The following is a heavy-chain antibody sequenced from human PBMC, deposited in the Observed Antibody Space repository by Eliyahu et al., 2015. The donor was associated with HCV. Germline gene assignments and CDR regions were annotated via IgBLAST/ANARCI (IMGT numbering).Heavy chain of an antibody. CDR1: GDSVASNSAA. D-gene: IGHD1-26*01. CDR2: TYYKSKWYN. J-gene: IGHJ6*02. V-gene: IGHV6-1*01. Sequence: QVQLQQSGPGLVKPSQTLSLTCAISGDSVASNSAAXNWXRQSPSRGLEWLGRTYYKSKWYNDYAVSVKSRITINPDTSKNQFSLQLNSVTPEDTAVYYCARVLVGATKLNYYYGMDVWGQGTTVTVS. CDR3: ARVLVGATKLNYYYGMDV.